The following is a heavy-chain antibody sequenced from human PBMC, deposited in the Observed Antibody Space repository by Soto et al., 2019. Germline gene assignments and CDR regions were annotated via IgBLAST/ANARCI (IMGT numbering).Heavy chain of an antibody. CDR1: GGSISSYY. Sequence: SETLSLTCTVSGGSISSYYVSWIRQSAGKGLEWIWRIYTSGSTNYNPSLKSRVTMSVDTSKNQFSLKLSSVTAADTAVYYCARTPFPFGDPIAFYFDYWGQGTLVTVSS. CDR2: IYTSGST. CDR3: ARTPFPFGDPIAFYFDY. J-gene: IGHJ4*02. D-gene: IGHD3-10*01. V-gene: IGHV4-4*07.